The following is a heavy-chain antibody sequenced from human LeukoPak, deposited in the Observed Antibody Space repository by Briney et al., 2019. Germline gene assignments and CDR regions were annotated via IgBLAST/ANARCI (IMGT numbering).Heavy chain of an antibody. CDR1: GYTFTGYY. Sequence: ASVKVSCKASGYTFTGYYMHWVRQAPGQGLEWMGWINPNSGGANYAQKFQGRVTMTRDTSISTAYMELSRLRSDDTAVYYCAREYRAPIVVVVAAIMRFDPWGQGTLVTVSS. V-gene: IGHV1-2*02. CDR3: AREYRAPIVVVVAAIMRFDP. CDR2: INPNSGGA. J-gene: IGHJ5*02. D-gene: IGHD2-15*01.